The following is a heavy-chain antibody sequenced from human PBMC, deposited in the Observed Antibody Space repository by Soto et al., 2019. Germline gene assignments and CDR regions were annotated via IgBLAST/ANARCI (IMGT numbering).Heavy chain of an antibody. CDR1: GYSFTSYW. CDR3: ARPPGLQPYYFDY. Sequence: GESLKISCKGSGYSFTSYWIGWVRQMPGKGLAWRGIIYLGDSDTRYSPSFQGQVTISADTSISTAYLQWSSLKASDTAMYYCARPPGLQPYYFDYWGQGALVTVSS. V-gene: IGHV5-51*01. CDR2: IYLGDSDT. D-gene: IGHD4-4*01. J-gene: IGHJ4*02.